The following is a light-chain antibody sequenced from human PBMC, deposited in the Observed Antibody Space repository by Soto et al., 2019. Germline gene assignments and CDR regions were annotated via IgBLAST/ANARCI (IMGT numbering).Light chain of an antibody. CDR2: EVS. J-gene: IGLJ1*01. CDR1: SSDIGGYNY. CDR3: SSYTSSSTQV. Sequence: QSVLTQPASVSGSPGQSITISCTGTSSDIGGYNYVSWYQQHPGKAPKLMISEVSNRPSGVSNRFSGSKSGNTASLTISGLQADDEADYYCSSYTSSSTQVFGTGTKVTVL. V-gene: IGLV2-14*01.